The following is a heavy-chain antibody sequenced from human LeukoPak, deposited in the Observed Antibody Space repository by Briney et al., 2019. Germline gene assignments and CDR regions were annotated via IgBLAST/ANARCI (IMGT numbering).Heavy chain of an antibody. Sequence: ASVKVSCKASGYTFTGYYMHWVRQAPGQGLGWMGWINPNSGGTNYAQKFQGRVTMTRDTSISTAYMELSRLRSDDTAVYYCAREGYSGFYGMDVWGQGTTVTVSS. J-gene: IGHJ6*02. CDR2: INPNSGGT. CDR1: GYTFTGYY. CDR3: AREGYSGFYGMDV. D-gene: IGHD5-12*01. V-gene: IGHV1-2*02.